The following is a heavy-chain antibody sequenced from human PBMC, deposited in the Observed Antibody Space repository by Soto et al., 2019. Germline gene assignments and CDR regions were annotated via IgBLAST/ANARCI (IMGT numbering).Heavy chain of an antibody. CDR1: GFTFSSYS. CDR3: ARDDDYYDSSGYYWAIDY. CDR2: ISSSSSTI. D-gene: IGHD3-22*01. J-gene: IGHJ4*02. V-gene: IGHV3-48*02. Sequence: GGSLRLSCAASGFTFSSYSMNWVRQAPGKGLEWVSYISSSSSTIYYADSVKGRFTISRDNAKNSLYLQMNSLRDEDTAVYYCARDDDYYDSSGYYWAIDYWGQGTLVTVSS.